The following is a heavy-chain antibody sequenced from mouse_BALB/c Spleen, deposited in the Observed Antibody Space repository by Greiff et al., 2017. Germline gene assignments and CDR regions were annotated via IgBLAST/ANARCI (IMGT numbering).Heavy chain of an antibody. D-gene: IGHD2-14*01. CDR1: GYTFTSYT. V-gene: IGHV1-4*01. CDR3: AREYYRYDEDAMDY. CDR2: INPSSGYT. J-gene: IGHJ4*01. Sequence: VQLQESGAELARPGASVKMSCKASGYTFTSYTMHWVKQRPGQGLEWIGYINPSSGYTNYNQKFKDKATLTADKSSSTAYMQLSSLTSEDSAVYYCAREYYRYDEDAMDYWGQGTSVTVSS.